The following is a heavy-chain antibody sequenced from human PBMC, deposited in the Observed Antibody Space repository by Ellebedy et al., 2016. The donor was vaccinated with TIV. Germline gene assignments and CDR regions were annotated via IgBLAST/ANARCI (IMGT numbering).Heavy chain of an antibody. CDR1: GYSFTSYW. J-gene: IGHJ5*02. CDR2: IDPSDSYT. Sequence: GESLKISCKGSGYSFTSYWISWVRQMPGKGLEWMGRIDPSDSYTNYSPSFQVHVTISADKSIRTAYLQWSSLKASDTAMYYCARHFGDYRWGGVSNWFDPWGQGTLVTVSS. CDR3: ARHFGDYRWGGVSNWFDP. D-gene: IGHD4-17*01. V-gene: IGHV5-10-1*01.